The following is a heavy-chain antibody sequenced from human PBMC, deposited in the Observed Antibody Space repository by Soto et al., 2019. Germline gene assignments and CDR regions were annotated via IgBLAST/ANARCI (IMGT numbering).Heavy chain of an antibody. CDR1: GGSISSYY. J-gene: IGHJ6*02. CDR2: IYYSGST. D-gene: IGHD3-10*01. Sequence: QVQLQESGPGLVKPSETLSLTCTVSGGSISSYYWSWIRQPPGKGLEWIGYIYYSGSTNYNPSLKSRVTISVDTSKNQFSLRLSSVTAADTAEYYRAREIWLRGGYYYGSRTGNYYYYGMDVWGQGTTVTVSS. CDR3: AREIWLRGGYYYGSRTGNYYYYGMDV. V-gene: IGHV4-59*01.